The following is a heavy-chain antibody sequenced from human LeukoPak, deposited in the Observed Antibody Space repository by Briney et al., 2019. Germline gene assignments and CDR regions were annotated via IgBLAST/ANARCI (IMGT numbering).Heavy chain of an antibody. CDR3: AKDLSVVPAAPIAAAGTD. Sequence: GGSLRLSCAASGFTFSSYGMHWVRQAPGKGLEWVAVIPYDGSNKYYADSVKGRFTISRDNSKNTLYLQMNSLRAEDTAVYYCAKDLSVVPAAPIAAAGTDWGQGTLVTVSS. J-gene: IGHJ4*02. V-gene: IGHV3-30*18. D-gene: IGHD6-13*01. CDR2: IPYDGSNK. CDR1: GFTFSSYG.